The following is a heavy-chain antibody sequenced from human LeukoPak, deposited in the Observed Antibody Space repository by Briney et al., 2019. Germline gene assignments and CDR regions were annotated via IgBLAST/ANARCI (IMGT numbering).Heavy chain of an antibody. D-gene: IGHD6-19*01. CDR1: GFTFNNYG. Sequence: GGSLRLSCAPSGFTFNNYGMHWVRQAPGKGLEWVGLIRYDGGNIKYADSVKGRFTISRENAENNVYLQMNSLRPEDTAVFYCAWDPPFSSGLSRIFFDYWGQGTLVTVSS. V-gene: IGHV3-30-3*01. J-gene: IGHJ4*02. CDR2: IRYDGGNI. CDR3: AWDPPFSSGLSRIFFDY.